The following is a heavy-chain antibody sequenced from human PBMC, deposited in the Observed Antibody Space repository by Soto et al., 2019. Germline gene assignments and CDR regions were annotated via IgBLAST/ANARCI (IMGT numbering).Heavy chain of an antibody. Sequence: ASVKVSCKASGYTFTGYYMHWVRQAPGQGLEWMGWINPNSGGTNYAQKFQGWVTMTRDTSISTAYMELSRLRSDDTAVYYCARDPRGSSGWRQYYYGMDGWGQGTTVTVSS. CDR1: GYTFTGYY. J-gene: IGHJ6*02. D-gene: IGHD6-19*01. CDR2: INPNSGGT. CDR3: ARDPRGSSGWRQYYYGMDG. V-gene: IGHV1-2*04.